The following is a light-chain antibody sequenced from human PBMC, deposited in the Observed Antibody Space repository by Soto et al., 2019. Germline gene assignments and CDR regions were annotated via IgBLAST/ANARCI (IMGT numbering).Light chain of an antibody. J-gene: IGLJ1*01. CDR1: SSKIGAGYD. CDR2: GNN. V-gene: IGLV1-40*01. CDR3: QSYDSSLSGYV. Sequence: QSVLTQPPSVSGAPGQRVTISCTGSSSKIGAGYDVHWYQQLPGTAPKLLIYGNNNRTSGIPDRFSGSKSGTSASLAISGLQAEDEADYYCQSYDSSLSGYVFGTGTKLTVL.